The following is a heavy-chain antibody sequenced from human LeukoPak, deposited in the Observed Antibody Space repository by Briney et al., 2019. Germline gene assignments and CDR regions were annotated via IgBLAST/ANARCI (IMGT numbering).Heavy chain of an antibody. CDR3: ARKKTDTAMAPGYFYYGMDV. D-gene: IGHD5-18*01. CDR1: GGTFISYA. V-gene: IGHV1-69*04. Sequence: SVKVSCKASGGTFISYAISWVRQAPGQGLEWMGRIIPILGIANYAQKFQGRVTITADKSTSTAYMELSSLRSEDTAVYYCARKKTDTAMAPGYFYYGMDVWGQGTTVTVSS. J-gene: IGHJ6*02. CDR2: IIPILGIA.